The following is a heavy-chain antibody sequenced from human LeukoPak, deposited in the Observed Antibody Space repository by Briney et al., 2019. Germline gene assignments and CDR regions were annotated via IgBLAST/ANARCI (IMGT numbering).Heavy chain of an antibody. CDR1: GGSISSSYY. CDR3: ARHSSGYYYSPFDY. Sequence: PSETLSLTCTVSGGSISSSYYWGWIRQPPGKGLEWIGSIYNSGSTYHNPSLKSRVTISIDTSKNQFSLNLRSVTAADSAVYYCARHSSGYYYSPFDYWGQGRLVTVSS. J-gene: IGHJ4*02. D-gene: IGHD3-22*01. CDR2: IYNSGST. V-gene: IGHV4-39*01.